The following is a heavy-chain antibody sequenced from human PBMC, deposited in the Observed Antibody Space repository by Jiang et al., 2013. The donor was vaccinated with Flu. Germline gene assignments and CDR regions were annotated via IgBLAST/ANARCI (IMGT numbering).Heavy chain of an antibody. CDR2: IIPILGIA. D-gene: IGHD2-8*01. V-gene: IGHV1-69*04. Sequence: GAEVKKPGSSVKVSCKASGGTFSNYAISWVRQAPGQGLEWMGRIIPILGIANYAQKFQGRVTITADKSTSTAYMELSSLRSEDTAVYYCAREYCTNGVCYEDYYYGMDVWGKGTTVTVSS. J-gene: IGHJ6*04. CDR3: AREYCTNGVCYEDYYYGMDV. CDR1: GGTFSNYA.